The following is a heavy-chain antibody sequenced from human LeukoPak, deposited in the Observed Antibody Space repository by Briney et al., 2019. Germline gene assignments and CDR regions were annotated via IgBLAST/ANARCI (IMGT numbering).Heavy chain of an antibody. D-gene: IGHD5-18*01. Sequence: SVKVSCKASGGTFSSYAISWVRQAPGQGLEWMGGIIPIFGTANYAQKFQGGVTITADESTSTAYMELSSLRSEDTAVYYCARVTHTELSTWFDPWGQGTLVTVSS. J-gene: IGHJ5*02. CDR2: IIPIFGTA. CDR3: ARVTHTELSTWFDP. V-gene: IGHV1-69*13. CDR1: GGTFSSYA.